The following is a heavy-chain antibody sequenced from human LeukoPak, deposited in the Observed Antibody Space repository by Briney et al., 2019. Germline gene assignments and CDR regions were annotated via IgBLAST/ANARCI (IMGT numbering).Heavy chain of an antibody. CDR1: GFTFSDYW. V-gene: IGHV3-7*01. CDR3: AKDPDSSGWYGFDY. CDR2: IKEDGSET. J-gene: IGHJ4*02. Sequence: GGSLRLSCAASGFTFSDYWMTWVRQAPGRGLECMANIKEDGSETYYVDSVEGRFTISRDNAKNSLYLQMNSLRAEDTAVYYCAKDPDSSGWYGFDYWGQGTLVTVSS. D-gene: IGHD6-19*01.